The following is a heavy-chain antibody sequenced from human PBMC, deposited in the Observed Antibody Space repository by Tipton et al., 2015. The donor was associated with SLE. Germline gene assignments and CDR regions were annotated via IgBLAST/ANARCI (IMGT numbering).Heavy chain of an antibody. CDR3: AREVLTGIYYYYFMDV. J-gene: IGHJ6*03. Sequence: LRLSCIVSGASVGTYCWNWLRQSPGKGLEWIGCVCNSGSTNYSPSLESRGTISVDTSKHQFSLELTSVTAADTAVYFCAREVLTGIYYYYFMDVWGKGTTVTVS. D-gene: IGHD4/OR15-4a*01. CDR2: VCNSGST. V-gene: IGHV4-4*08. CDR1: GASVGTYC.